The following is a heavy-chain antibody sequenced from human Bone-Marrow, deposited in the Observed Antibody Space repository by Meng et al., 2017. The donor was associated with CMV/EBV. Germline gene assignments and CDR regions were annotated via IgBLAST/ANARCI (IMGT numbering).Heavy chain of an antibody. D-gene: IGHD3-22*01. CDR1: GFTFSSYG. V-gene: IGHV3-33*01. CDR2: IWYDGSNK. Sequence: GESLKISCAASGFTFSSYGMHWVRQAPGKGLEWVAVIWYDGSNKYYADSVKGRFTISRDNAKNTLYLQMNSLRAEDTAVYYCARTYYYDSSGYYSRDYYGMDVWGQGTTVTVSS. J-gene: IGHJ6*02. CDR3: ARTYYYDSSGYYSRDYYGMDV.